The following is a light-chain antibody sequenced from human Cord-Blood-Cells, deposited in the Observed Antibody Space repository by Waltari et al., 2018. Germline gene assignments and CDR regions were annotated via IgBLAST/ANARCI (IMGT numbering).Light chain of an antibody. CDR3: QQYNNWPRT. CDR2: GAS. Sequence: EIIITPSPATLAVSPAERATFSCSASQSVSSNLTWYQQKPGQAPRLLIYGASTRATGIPARFSGSGSGTEFTLTISSLQSEDFAVYYCQQYNNWPRTFGQGTKVEIK. J-gene: IGKJ1*01. CDR1: QSVSSN. V-gene: IGKV3-15*01.